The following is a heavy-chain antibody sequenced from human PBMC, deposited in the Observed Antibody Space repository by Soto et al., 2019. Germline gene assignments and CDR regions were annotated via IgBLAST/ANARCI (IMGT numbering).Heavy chain of an antibody. J-gene: IGHJ6*02. CDR2: ISAAGDP. Sequence: VQLVESGGGLVQPGGSLRLSCEASGFTFRNYDMHWVRQGTGKGLEWVSGISAAGDPDYADSVEGRFTISRENAQNSSFLQMNSLRVGDTAVYYCARTDRDFYGLDVWGQGTTVIVSS. V-gene: IGHV3-13*05. CDR3: ARTDRDFYGLDV. CDR1: GFTFRNYD.